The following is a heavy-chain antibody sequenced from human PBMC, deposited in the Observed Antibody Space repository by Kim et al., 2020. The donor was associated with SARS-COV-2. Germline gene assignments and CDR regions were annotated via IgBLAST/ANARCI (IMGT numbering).Heavy chain of an antibody. Sequence: SETLSLTCTVSGGSISSYYWSWIRQPPGKGLEWIGYIYYSGSTNYNPSLKSRVTISVDTSKNQFSLKLSSVTAADTAVYYCARVATVTTWTVAAALEGMDVWGQGTTVTVSS. V-gene: IGHV4-59*01. CDR2: IYYSGST. CDR1: GGSISSYY. J-gene: IGHJ6*02. D-gene: IGHD4-4*01. CDR3: ARVATVTTWTVAAALEGMDV.